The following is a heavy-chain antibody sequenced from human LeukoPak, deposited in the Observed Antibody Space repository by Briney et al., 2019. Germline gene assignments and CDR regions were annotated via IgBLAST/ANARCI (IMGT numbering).Heavy chain of an antibody. J-gene: IGHJ4*02. D-gene: IGHD3-16*02. Sequence: GGSLRLSCAASGFTFSSYWMSWVRQAPGKGLEWVANIKQDGSEKYYVDSVKGRFTISRDNAKNSLYLQMNSLRAEDTAVYYCARDRGSYRQPFDYWGQGTLATVSS. CDR2: IKQDGSEK. CDR1: GFTFSSYW. CDR3: ARDRGSYRQPFDY. V-gene: IGHV3-7*01.